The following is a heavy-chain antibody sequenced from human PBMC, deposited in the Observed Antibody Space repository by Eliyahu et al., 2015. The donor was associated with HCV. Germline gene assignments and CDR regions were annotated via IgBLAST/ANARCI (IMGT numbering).Heavy chain of an antibody. V-gene: IGHV1-69*02. CDR1: GGTFSSYT. J-gene: IGHJ6*02. Sequence: QVQLVQSGAEVKKPGSSVKVSCKASGGTFSSYTISWVRRAPGQGLEWMGRIIPILGIANYAQKFQGRVTITADKSTSTAYMELSSLRSEDTAVYYCAERGIAAAGTLLDYYYYYGMDVWGQGTTVTVSS. CDR3: AERGIAAAGTLLDYYYYYGMDV. CDR2: IIPILGIA. D-gene: IGHD6-13*01.